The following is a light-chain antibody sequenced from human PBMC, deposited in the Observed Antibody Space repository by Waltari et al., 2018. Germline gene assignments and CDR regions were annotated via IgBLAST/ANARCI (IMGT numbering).Light chain of an antibody. CDR2: DTS. Sequence: EIVLTQSPATLSLSPGGRATISCRASQSVSNFLAWYQQKPGQAPRLLIYDTSTRVTGIPGRFSGSGSGTDFTLTISSLEPEDFAVYYCQQRNSWPLTFGQGTKLEI. CDR3: QQRNSWPLT. V-gene: IGKV3-11*01. J-gene: IGKJ2*01. CDR1: QSVSNF.